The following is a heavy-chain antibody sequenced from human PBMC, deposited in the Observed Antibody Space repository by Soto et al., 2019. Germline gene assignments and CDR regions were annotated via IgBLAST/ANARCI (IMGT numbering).Heavy chain of an antibody. CDR2: ISASGRDI. CDR1: GFTFSNFA. CDR3: AKGKTSSWYYFDY. V-gene: IGHV3-23*01. J-gene: IGHJ4*02. Sequence: EVQLLESGGDLVQPGGSLRLSCAASGFTFSNFAMSWVRQAPGRGLEWVSGISASGRDIHYADSVKDRFTVSRDKSKNTLYLQMNSLRAEDTAIYDCAKGKTSSWYYFDYWGQGALVTVSS. D-gene: IGHD6-19*01.